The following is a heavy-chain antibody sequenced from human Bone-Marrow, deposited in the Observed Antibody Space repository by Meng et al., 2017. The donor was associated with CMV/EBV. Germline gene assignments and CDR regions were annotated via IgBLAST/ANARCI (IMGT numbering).Heavy chain of an antibody. V-gene: IGHV3-23*01. J-gene: IGHJ4*02. CDR3: AKESQYSGSPVDY. Sequence: SCKASGYTFTGYYMHWVRQAPGKGLEWVSTISDSGGNTYYADSVKGRFTISSDNSKNTLYLQMSSLRAEDTAVYYCAKESQYSGSPVDYWGQGTLVTVSS. D-gene: IGHD1-26*01. CDR2: ISDSGGNT. CDR1: GYTFTGYY.